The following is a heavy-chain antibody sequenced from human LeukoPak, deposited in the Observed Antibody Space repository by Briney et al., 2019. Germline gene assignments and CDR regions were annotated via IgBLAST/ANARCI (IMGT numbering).Heavy chain of an antibody. Sequence: SETLSLTCSVSDVSINSYYWNWIRRPPGKGLEWIGYIYYNGNTNYSPSLKSRVTMSVDTSKNLFSLKVSSVTAADTAVYYCARGRSNYYGMDVWGQGTTVTVSS. CDR2: IYYNGNT. V-gene: IGHV4-59*01. J-gene: IGHJ6*02. D-gene: IGHD1-26*01. CDR3: ARGRSNYYGMDV. CDR1: DVSINSYY.